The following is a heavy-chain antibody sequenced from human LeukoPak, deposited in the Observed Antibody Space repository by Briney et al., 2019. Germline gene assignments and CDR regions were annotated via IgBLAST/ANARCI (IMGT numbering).Heavy chain of an antibody. CDR2: INHSGST. CDR1: GGSFSGYY. J-gene: IGHJ5*02. CDR3: ARDRMPSSYRGLDP. V-gene: IGHV4-34*01. D-gene: IGHD3-10*01. Sequence: SETLSLTCAVYGGSFSGYYWSWIRQPPGKGLEWIGEINHSGSTNYNPSLKSRVTISVDTSKNQFSLKLSSVTAADTAVYYCARDRMPSSYRGLDPWGQGTLVIVSS.